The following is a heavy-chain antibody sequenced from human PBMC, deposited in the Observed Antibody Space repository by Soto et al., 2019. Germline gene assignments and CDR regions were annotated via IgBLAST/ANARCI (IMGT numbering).Heavy chain of an antibody. Sequence: QVQLQESGPGLVKPSQTLSLTCNVSGGPINSPDYYWTWIRQSPGKGLEWIGYLYFNGGTQYNPSLRASISMSLETSKTLFSLKMRSVTGADTAVYYCDRVISKYSSWYEPHTWFYAWGQGALVTVSS. CDR3: DRVISKYSSWYEPHTWFYA. CDR1: GGPINSPDYY. D-gene: IGHD6-13*01. V-gene: IGHV4-30-4*01. CDR2: LYFNGGT. J-gene: IGHJ5*02.